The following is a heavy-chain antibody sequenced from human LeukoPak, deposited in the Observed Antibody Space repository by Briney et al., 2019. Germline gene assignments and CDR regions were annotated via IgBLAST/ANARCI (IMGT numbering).Heavy chain of an antibody. CDR1: GFTFSSYG. D-gene: IGHD5-18*01. Sequence: GGSLRLSRAASGFTFSSYGMHWVRQAPGKGLEWVAVIWYDGSNKYYADSVKGRFTISRDNSKNTLYLQMNSLRAEDTAVYYCARDGDPGYSYGPNTPDYWGQGTLVTVSS. V-gene: IGHV3-33*01. CDR3: ARDGDPGYSYGPNTPDY. J-gene: IGHJ4*02. CDR2: IWYDGSNK.